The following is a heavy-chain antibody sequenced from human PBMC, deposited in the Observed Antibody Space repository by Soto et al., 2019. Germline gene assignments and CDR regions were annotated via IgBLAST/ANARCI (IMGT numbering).Heavy chain of an antibody. D-gene: IGHD6-19*01. CDR1: GGSISSSSYY. CDR2: IYYSGST. CDR3: ARHEQWLYYYYMDV. V-gene: IGHV4-39*01. Sequence: QLQLQESGPGLVKPSETLSLTCTVSGGSISSSSYYWGWIRQPPGKGLEWIGSIYYSGSTYYNPSLKSRVTISVDTSKNQFSLKLSSVTAADTAVYYCARHEQWLYYYYMDVWGKGTTVTVSS. J-gene: IGHJ6*03.